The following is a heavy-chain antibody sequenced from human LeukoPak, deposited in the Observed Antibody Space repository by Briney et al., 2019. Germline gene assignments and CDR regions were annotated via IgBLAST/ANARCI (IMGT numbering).Heavy chain of an antibody. CDR2: IYYSGST. CDR3: ARYQYYDSSGYYWPYYFDY. D-gene: IGHD3-22*01. Sequence: SETLSLTCTVSGGSISSGDYYWSWIRQPPGKGLEWIGYIYYSGSTYYNPSLKSRVTISVDTSKNQFSLKLSSVTAADTAVYYCARYQYYDSSGYYWPYYFDYWGQGTLVTVSS. J-gene: IGHJ4*02. V-gene: IGHV4-30-4*01. CDR1: GGSISSGDYY.